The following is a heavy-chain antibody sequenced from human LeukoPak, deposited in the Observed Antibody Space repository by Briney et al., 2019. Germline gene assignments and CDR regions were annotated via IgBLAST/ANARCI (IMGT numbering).Heavy chain of an antibody. V-gene: IGHV3-23*01. CDR2: ISGSGGDT. J-gene: IGHJ4*02. CDR3: AREGHCSTTSCYTPFDY. Sequence: GGSLRLSCAASGFTFSSYAMSWVRQAPGKGLEWVSAISGSGGDTYYADSVKGRFTISRDNSKNTLYLQMNSLRADDTAVYYCAREGHCSTTSCYTPFDYWGQGTLVTVSS. CDR1: GFTFSSYA. D-gene: IGHD2-2*02.